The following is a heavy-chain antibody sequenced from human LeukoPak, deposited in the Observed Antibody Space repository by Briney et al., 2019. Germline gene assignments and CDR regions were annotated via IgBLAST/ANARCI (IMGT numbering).Heavy chain of an antibody. D-gene: IGHD2-8*01. J-gene: IGHJ4*02. CDR2: ISSSSSYI. Sequence: GGSLILSCAASGFTFSSYSMNWVRQAPGKGLEWVSSISSSSSYIYYADSVKGRFTISRDNAKNSLYLQMNSLRAEDTAVYYCARDLNPNDYGDYWGQGTLVTVSS. V-gene: IGHV3-21*01. CDR3: ARDLNPNDYGDY. CDR1: GFTFSSYS.